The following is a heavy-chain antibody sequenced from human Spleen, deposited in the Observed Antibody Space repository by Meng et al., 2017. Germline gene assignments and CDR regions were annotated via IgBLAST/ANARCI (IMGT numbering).Heavy chain of an antibody. V-gene: IGHV4-34*01. Sequence: QVQLQQWGAGLLKPSATLSLTCAVPGASLSTYYWGWIRQSPGKGLQWIGETNHRGSTKYNPSLKSRVTISADRSKNQISLKLSSVTAADTAVYYCARETHIHGYGYFDYWGQGTLVTVSS. CDR3: ARETHIHGYGYFDY. J-gene: IGHJ4*02. CDR1: GASLSTYY. D-gene: IGHD5-18*01. CDR2: TNHRGST.